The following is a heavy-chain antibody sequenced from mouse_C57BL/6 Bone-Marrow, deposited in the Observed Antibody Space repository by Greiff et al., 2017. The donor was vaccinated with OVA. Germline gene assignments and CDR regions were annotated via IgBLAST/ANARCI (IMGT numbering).Heavy chain of an antibody. J-gene: IGHJ4*01. CDR1: GYTFTSYW. D-gene: IGHD2-1*01. V-gene: IGHV1-50*01. Sequence: VQLQQPGAELVKPGASVKLSCKASGYTFTSYWMQWVKQRPGQGLAWIGEIDPSDSYTNYNQKFKGQATLTVDTSSSTAYMQLSSLTSEDSAVYYCAREEIFYGNYNYYAMDYWGQGTSVTVSS. CDR3: AREEIFYGNYNYYAMDY. CDR2: IDPSDSYT.